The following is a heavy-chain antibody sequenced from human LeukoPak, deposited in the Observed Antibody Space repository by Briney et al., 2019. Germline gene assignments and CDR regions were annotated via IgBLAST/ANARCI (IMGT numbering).Heavy chain of an antibody. CDR2: IYYSGST. CDR1: GGSISSYY. Sequence: SETLSLTCTVSGGSISSYYGSWIRQPPGKGLEWIGYIYYSGSTNYNPSLKRRVTISVDTSTNEFSLKLSSVTAADTAVYYCARGIFYDAFDIWGQGTMVTVSS. D-gene: IGHD2-21*01. V-gene: IGHV4-59*01. CDR3: ARGIFYDAFDI. J-gene: IGHJ3*02.